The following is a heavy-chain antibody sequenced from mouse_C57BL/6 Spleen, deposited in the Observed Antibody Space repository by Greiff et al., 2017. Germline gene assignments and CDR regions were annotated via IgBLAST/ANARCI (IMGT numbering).Heavy chain of an antibody. CDR3: ARGVLRYLWYFDV. CDR1: GYAFSSYW. CDR2: IYPGDGDT. V-gene: IGHV1-80*01. Sequence: QVQLQQSGAELVKPGASVKISCKASGYAFSSYWMNWVKQRPGKGLEWIGQIYPGDGDTNYNGKFKGKATLTADKSSSTAYMQLSSLTSEDSAVYFCARGVLRYLWYFDVWGTGTTVTVSS. J-gene: IGHJ1*03. D-gene: IGHD1-1*01.